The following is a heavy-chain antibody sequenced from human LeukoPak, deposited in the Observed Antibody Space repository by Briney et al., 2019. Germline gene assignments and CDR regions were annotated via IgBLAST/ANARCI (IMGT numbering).Heavy chain of an antibody. CDR2: ISSSSSYI. Sequence: GGSLRLSCAASGFTFSSYSMNWVRQAPGKGLEWVSSISSSSSYIYYADSVKGRFTISRDNAKNSLYLQVNSLRAEDTAVYYCASLVDIVATTPFDYWGQGTLVTVSS. V-gene: IGHV3-21*01. CDR1: GFTFSSYS. J-gene: IGHJ4*02. CDR3: ASLVDIVATTPFDY. D-gene: IGHD5-12*01.